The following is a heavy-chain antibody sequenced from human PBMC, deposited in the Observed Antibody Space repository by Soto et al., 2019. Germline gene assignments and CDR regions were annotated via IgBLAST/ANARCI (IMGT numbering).Heavy chain of an antibody. D-gene: IGHD2-15*01. V-gene: IGHV4-31*11. CDR2: ISSGGSP. CDR3: TLNHCAGGGCYDRDY. Sequence: SETLSLTCDVSDESVTSPGNYWNWIRQRPDTGLEWIGYISSGGSPFYNPSIKSRVSISLDTSKNVISLTLRSVTAADTAVYYCTLNHCAGGGCYDRDYWGRGTRVTVSS. J-gene: IGHJ1*01. CDR1: DESVTSPGNY.